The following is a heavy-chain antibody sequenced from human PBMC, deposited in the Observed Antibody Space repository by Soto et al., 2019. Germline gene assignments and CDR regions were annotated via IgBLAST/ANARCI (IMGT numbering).Heavy chain of an antibody. D-gene: IGHD6-13*01. J-gene: IGHJ5*02. Sequence: QITLRESGPTLVKPTQTLTLTCTFSGFSLSTSGVAVAWIRQPPGKALEWLALIYWNDDTRYSSSLRSRLTITKDTSKIQVVLTMTNMDPVDTATYYCTHVSVVGSDLFDPWGQGTLVTVSS. CDR3: THVSVVGSDLFDP. V-gene: IGHV2-5*01. CDR1: GFSLSTSGVA. CDR2: IYWNDDT.